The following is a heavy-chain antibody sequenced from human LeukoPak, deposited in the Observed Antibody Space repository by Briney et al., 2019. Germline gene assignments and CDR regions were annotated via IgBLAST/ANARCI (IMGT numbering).Heavy chain of an antibody. CDR2: INPNSGGT. Sequence: ASVKVSCKASGYTFTGYYMHWVRQAPGQGLEWMEWINPNSGGTNYAQKFQGRVTMTRDTSISTAYMELSRLRSDDMAVYYCARDLVEYSSSSGPYYYYGMDVWGQGTTVTVSS. CDR1: GYTFTGYY. D-gene: IGHD6-6*01. V-gene: IGHV1-2*02. CDR3: ARDLVEYSSSSGPYYYYGMDV. J-gene: IGHJ6*02.